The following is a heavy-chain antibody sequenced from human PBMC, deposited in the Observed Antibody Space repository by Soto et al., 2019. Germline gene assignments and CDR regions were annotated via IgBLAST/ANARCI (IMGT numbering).Heavy chain of an antibody. Sequence: EVRLLQSGGGSGQPGGSLRLPCAAAVFTFRNYAMSWVRQAPGKGLEWVSAIDRSGGTSYYADSVKGRFTISRDNAKNTLYLQMNSLRADDTAVYYCARGDCSAAGCYLHYYYGMDVWGQGTTVTVSS. V-gene: IGHV3-23*01. CDR3: ARGDCSAAGCYLHYYYGMDV. CDR2: IDRSGGTS. D-gene: IGHD2-2*01. J-gene: IGHJ6*02. CDR1: VFTFRNYA.